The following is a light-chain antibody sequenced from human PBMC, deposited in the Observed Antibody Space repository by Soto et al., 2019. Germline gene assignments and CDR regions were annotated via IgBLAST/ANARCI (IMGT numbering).Light chain of an antibody. CDR2: GAS. CDR1: QSISSD. J-gene: IGKJ2*01. Sequence: EVGMTQSPSSLSVSPGERATLSCRASQSISSDVAWYQQKPGQAPRLLIYGASTTATGIPARFSGSGSGTEFTLTISSLQSEDFAVYNCQQYNKWPRTFGQGTIVDIK. V-gene: IGKV3-15*01. CDR3: QQYNKWPRT.